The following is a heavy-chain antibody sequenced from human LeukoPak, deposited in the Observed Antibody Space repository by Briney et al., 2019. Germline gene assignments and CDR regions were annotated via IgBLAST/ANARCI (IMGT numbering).Heavy chain of an antibody. CDR3: AKDLLGANWFGP. Sequence: GGSLRLSCAASGFTFSSYGMHWVRQAPGKGLEWVAVISYDGSNKYYADSVKGRFTISRDNSKNTLYLQMNSLRAEDTAVYYCAKDLLGANWFGPWGQGTLVTVSS. D-gene: IGHD3-16*01. CDR1: GFTFSSYG. J-gene: IGHJ5*02. CDR2: ISYDGSNK. V-gene: IGHV3-30*18.